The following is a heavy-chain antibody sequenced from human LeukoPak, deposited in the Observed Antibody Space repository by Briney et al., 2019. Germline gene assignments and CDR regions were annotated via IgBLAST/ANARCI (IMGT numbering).Heavy chain of an antibody. V-gene: IGHV3-53*01. D-gene: IGHD6-13*01. CDR1: GFTVSSNY. J-gene: IGHJ4*02. Sequence: GGSLRLSCAASGFTVSSNYMSWVRQAPGKGLEWVSVIYSGGSTYYADSVKGRFTISRDNSKNTLYLQMNSLRAEDTAVYYCAKDVGGYSSSWYRNYFDYWGQGTLVTVSS. CDR3: AKDVGGYSSSWYRNYFDY. CDR2: IYSGGST.